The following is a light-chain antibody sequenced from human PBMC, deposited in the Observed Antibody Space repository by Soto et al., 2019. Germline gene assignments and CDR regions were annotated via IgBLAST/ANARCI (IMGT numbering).Light chain of an antibody. CDR1: QSISSW. CDR3: QQYNSYPGT. V-gene: IGKV1-5*03. CDR2: KAS. J-gene: IGKJ1*01. Sequence: DIQMTQSPSTLSASVGDRVPITCRASQSISSWLAWYQQKPGKAPKLLIYKASILETGVPSRFSGSGSGTEFTLTISSLQPDDFATYYCQQYNSYPGTFGQGTKVDIK.